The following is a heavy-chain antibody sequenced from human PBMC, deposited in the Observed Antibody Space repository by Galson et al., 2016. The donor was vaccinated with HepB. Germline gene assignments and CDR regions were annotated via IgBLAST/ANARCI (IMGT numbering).Heavy chain of an antibody. D-gene: IGHD3-22*01. V-gene: IGHV5-51*03. J-gene: IGHJ5*02. CDR1: GYSFTSYW. CDR2: IYPGDSDT. CDR3: ARDRGYYDSSGYLNWFDP. Sequence: QSGAEVKKPGESLKISCKGSGYSFTSYWIGWVRQMPGKGLEWMGIIYPGDSDTRYSPSFQGQVTISADKSISTAYLQWSSLKASDTAMYYCARDRGYYDSSGYLNWFDPWGQGTLVTVSS.